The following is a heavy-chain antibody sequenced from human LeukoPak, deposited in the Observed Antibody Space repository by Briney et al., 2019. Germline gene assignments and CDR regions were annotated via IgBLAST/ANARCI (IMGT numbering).Heavy chain of an antibody. CDR1: GFTFSSYA. D-gene: IGHD3-9*01. V-gene: IGHV3-23*01. CDR3: AKLIGWLSNFRLDY. Sequence: PGGSLRLSCAASGFTFSSYAVSWVRQAPGKGLEWVSAISGSGGSTYYADSVKGRFTISRDNSKNTLYLQMNSLRAEDTAVYYCAKLIGWLSNFRLDYWGQGTLVTVSS. J-gene: IGHJ4*02. CDR2: ISGSGGST.